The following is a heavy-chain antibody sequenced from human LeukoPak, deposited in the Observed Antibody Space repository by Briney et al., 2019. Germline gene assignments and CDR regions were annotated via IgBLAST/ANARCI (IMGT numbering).Heavy chain of an antibody. CDR3: ARGYSGYDSYYYYYYGMDV. CDR2: INHSGST. J-gene: IGHJ6*02. D-gene: IGHD5-12*01. Sequence: PSETLSLTCAVYGGPFSGYYWSWIRQPPGKGLEWIGEINHSGSTNYNPSLKSRVTISVDTSKNQFSLKLSSVTAADTAVYYCARGYSGYDSYYYYYYGMDVWGQGTTVTVSS. CDR1: GGPFSGYY. V-gene: IGHV4-34*01.